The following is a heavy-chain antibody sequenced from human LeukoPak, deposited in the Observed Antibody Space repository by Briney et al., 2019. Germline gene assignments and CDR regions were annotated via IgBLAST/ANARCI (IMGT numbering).Heavy chain of an antibody. CDR3: ARVIGSYGDSAY. CDR2: ISSTSSAI. D-gene: IGHD3-16*01. CDR1: GFQFSSFS. V-gene: IGHV3-48*04. Sequence: GGSLRLSCTASGFQFSSFSMNWARQAPGKGLEWLSYISSTSSAIYYVDSVKGRFTISRDNAKNSLYLQMDSLRAEDTAIYYCARVIGSYGDSAYWGQGTLVTVSS. J-gene: IGHJ4*02.